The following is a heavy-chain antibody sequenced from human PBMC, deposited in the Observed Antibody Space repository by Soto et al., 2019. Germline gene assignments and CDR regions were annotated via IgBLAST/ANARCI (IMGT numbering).Heavy chain of an antibody. V-gene: IGHV1-69*13. CDR2: IIPIFGTA. Sequence: SVKISCKASGGTFSSYAISWVRQAPGQGLEWMGGIIPIFGTANYAQKFQGRVTITADESTSTAYMELSSLRSEDTAVYYCARYASRESNWFDPWGQGTLVTVSS. CDR3: ARYASRESNWFDP. CDR1: GGTFSSYA. J-gene: IGHJ5*02. D-gene: IGHD6-13*01.